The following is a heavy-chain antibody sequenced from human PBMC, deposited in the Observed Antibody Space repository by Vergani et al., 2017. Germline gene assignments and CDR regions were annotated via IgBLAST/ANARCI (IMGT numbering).Heavy chain of an antibody. D-gene: IGHD5-12*01. CDR2: TRPHEDGA. J-gene: IGHJ4*02. V-gene: IGHV3-30*02. CDR3: TKGSRGYTGYFFDY. Sequence: QVQLVESGGGVAQPGGSMRLSCSASGLTLSSYGVHWVRQAPGRGLESVTFTRPHEDGAFYSASVRGRFTVSRDNSKNTLHLQMNSLRADDTAVYYCTKGSRGYTGYFFDYWGQGTLATVSS. CDR1: GLTLSSYG.